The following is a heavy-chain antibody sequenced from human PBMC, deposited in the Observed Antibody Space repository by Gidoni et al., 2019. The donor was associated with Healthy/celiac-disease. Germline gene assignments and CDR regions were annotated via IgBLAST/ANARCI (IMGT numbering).Heavy chain of an antibody. D-gene: IGHD3-10*01. J-gene: IGHJ4*02. CDR3: AREFPKARVRGVRFFDY. Sequence: QVPLVVSGGGVVQPGRSLRLSCAASGFTLSSYAMHWVRQAPGKGLEWVAVISYDGSNKYYADSVKGRFTSSRDNSENTLDLQMNSLRAEDTAVYYCAREFPKARVRGVRFFDYWGQGTLVTVSS. CDR1: GFTLSSYA. V-gene: IGHV3-30-3*01. CDR2: ISYDGSNK.